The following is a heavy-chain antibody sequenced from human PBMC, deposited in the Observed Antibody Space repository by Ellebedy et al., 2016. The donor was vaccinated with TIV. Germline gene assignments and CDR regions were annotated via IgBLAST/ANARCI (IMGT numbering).Heavy chain of an antibody. CDR1: GYTFTSYY. CDR3: GGGSVREDLDY. CDR2: INPSGGST. V-gene: IGHV1-46*01. J-gene: IGHJ4*02. Sequence: AASVKVSCKASGYTFTSYYMHWVRQALGQGLEWMGLINPSGGSTSYAQKFQGRVTMTRDTSTSTVYMELSSLRSEDTAVYYCGGGSVREDLDYWGQGTLVTVSS. D-gene: IGHD3-10*01.